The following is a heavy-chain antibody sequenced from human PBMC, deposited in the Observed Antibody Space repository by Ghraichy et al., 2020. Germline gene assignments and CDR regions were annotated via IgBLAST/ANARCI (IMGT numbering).Heavy chain of an antibody. J-gene: IGHJ4*02. CDR3: ARHGGGWSFDS. Sequence: EWVSFITGNSNAMYYTDSVKGRFTISRDNAKNSLYLQMNSLRAEDTAVYYCARHGGGWSFDSWGQGTL. V-gene: IGHV3-11*01. D-gene: IGHD6-19*01. CDR2: ITGNSNAM.